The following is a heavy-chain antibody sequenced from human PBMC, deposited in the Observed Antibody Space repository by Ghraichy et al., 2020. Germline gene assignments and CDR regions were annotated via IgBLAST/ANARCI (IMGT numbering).Heavy chain of an antibody. CDR2: ISSSSSYI. V-gene: IGHV3-21*01. J-gene: IGHJ4*02. CDR3: ARAEDGYNDY. CDR1: GFTFSSYS. D-gene: IGHD5-24*01. Sequence: GALRLSCAASGFTFSSYSMNWVRQAPGKGLEWVSSISSSSSYIYYADSVKGRFTISRDNAKNSLYLQMNSLRAEDTAVYYCARAEDGYNDYWGQGTLVTVSS.